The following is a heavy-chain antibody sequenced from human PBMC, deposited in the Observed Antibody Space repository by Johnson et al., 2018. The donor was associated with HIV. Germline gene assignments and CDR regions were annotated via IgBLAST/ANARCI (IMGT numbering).Heavy chain of an antibody. CDR1: GFTFSSYW. CDR2: ISGSGGST. Sequence: VQLVESGGGLVQPGGSLRLSCVASGFTFSSYWMHWVRQAPGKGLEWVSAISGSGGSTYYADSVKGRFTISRDNSKNTLYLQMNSLKTEDTAVYYCTTDRYAFDIWGQGTLVTVSS. CDR3: TTDRYAFDI. D-gene: IGHD1-1*01. V-gene: IGHV3-23*04. J-gene: IGHJ3*02.